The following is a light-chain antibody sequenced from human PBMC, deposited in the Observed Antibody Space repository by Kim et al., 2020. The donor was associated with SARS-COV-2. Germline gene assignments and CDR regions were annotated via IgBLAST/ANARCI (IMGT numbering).Light chain of an antibody. Sequence: AIRMTQSPSSFSASTGDRVTITCRASQGISSYLAWYQQKPGKAPKLLIYAASTLQSGVPSRFSGSGSGTDFTLTISCLQSEDFATYHCQQYYSYPRTFGQGTKLEI. J-gene: IGKJ2*01. CDR2: AAS. CDR1: QGISSY. CDR3: QQYYSYPRT. V-gene: IGKV1-8*01.